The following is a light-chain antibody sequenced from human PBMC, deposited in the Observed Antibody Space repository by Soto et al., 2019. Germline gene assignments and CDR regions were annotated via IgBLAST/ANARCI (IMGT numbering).Light chain of an antibody. CDR2: GAS. Sequence: EIVMTQSPATLSVSPGERATLFCRASQSVRSNFLAWYQQIPGQAPSLLIYGASIRATGIPARFSGSGSGTEFTLTINSLQSVDFEVDYCQQHIDLPLTFGGGTKVEIK. CDR3: QQHIDLPLT. J-gene: IGKJ4*02. V-gene: IGKV3-15*01. CDR1: QSVRSN.